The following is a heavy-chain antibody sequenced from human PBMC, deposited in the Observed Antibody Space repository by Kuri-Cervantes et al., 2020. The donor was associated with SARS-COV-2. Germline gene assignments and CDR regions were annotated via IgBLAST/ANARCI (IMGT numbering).Heavy chain of an antibody. CDR2: INPSGGST. J-gene: IGHJ5*02. V-gene: IGHV1-46*01. Sequence: VSVKVSCKASGYTFTSYYMHWVRQAPGQGLEWMGIINPSGGSTSYAQKFQGRVTMTRDTSTSTVYMELSSLRSEDTAVYYCAQAPSRGAWFDPWGQGTLVTVSS. CDR1: GYTFTSYY. CDR3: AQAPSRGAWFDP.